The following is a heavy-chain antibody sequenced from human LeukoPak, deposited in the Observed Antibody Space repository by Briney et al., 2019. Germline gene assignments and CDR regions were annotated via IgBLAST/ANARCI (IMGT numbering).Heavy chain of an antibody. CDR3: ARDPFRSSFDS. CDR1: GGSINNYY. CDR2: INTNVGT. V-gene: IGHV4-4*07. J-gene: IGHJ4*02. Sequence: PSQTLSLTCTVSGGSINNYYWNWIRQPAGKGLEWIGRINTNVGTAYNPSLNGRVTMSMDTSKTQFSLKLSSVTAADTAIYYCARDPFRSSFDSWGQGTLVTVSS. D-gene: IGHD1-26*01.